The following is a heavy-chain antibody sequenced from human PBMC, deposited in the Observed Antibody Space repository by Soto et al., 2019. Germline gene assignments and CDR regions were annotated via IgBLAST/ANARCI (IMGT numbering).Heavy chain of an antibody. Sequence: GASVKVSCKASGYTFTGYYLHWLRQAPGQGLEWMGWVNPHSGGASYAQKFQDWVTMTRDTSISTAYLELSRLRSDDTAVYYCATCSRGGCHLEAFDIWGQGTMVNVSS. CDR1: GYTFTGYY. CDR2: VNPHSGGA. J-gene: IGHJ3*02. V-gene: IGHV1-2*04. CDR3: ATCSRGGCHLEAFDI. D-gene: IGHD2-15*01.